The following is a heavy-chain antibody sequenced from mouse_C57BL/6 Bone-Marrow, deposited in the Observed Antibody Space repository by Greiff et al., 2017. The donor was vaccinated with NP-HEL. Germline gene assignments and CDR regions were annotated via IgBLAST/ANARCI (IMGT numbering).Heavy chain of an antibody. Sequence: VKLMESGPGLVQPSQSLSITCTVSGFSLTSYGVHWVRQSPGKGLEWLGVIWSGGSTDYNAAFISRLSISKDNSKSQVFFKMNSLQADDTAIYYCASSITPCYYAMDDWGQGTSVTVSS. CDR1: GFSLTSYG. V-gene: IGHV2-2*01. D-gene: IGHD1-1*01. J-gene: IGHJ4*01. CDR2: IWSGGST. CDR3: ASSITPCYYAMDD.